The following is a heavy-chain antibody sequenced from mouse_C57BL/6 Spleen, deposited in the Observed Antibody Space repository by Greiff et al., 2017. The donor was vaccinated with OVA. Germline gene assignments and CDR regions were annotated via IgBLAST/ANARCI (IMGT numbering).Heavy chain of an antibody. CDR2: IDPENGDT. CDR1: GFNIKDDY. J-gene: IGHJ2*01. D-gene: IGHD4-1*01. Sequence: DVKLVESGAELVRPGASVKLSCTASGFNIKDDYMHWVKQRPEQGLEWIGWIDPENGDTEYASKFQGKATITADTSSNTAYLQLSSLTSEDTAVYYCTAGTVYFDYWGQGTTLTVSS. V-gene: IGHV14-4*01. CDR3: TAGTVYFDY.